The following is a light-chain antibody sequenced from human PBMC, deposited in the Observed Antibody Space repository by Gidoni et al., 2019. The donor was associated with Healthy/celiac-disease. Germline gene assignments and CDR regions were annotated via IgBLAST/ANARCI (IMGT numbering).Light chain of an antibody. CDR1: QSISSY. CDR3: QQSYSTPPWT. CDR2: AAS. V-gene: IGKV1-39*01. J-gene: IGKJ1*01. Sequence: DVQMTQSPSSLSASVGDRVTITCRASQSISSYLNWYQQKPGKAPKLLIYAASSLHSGVPSRFSGSGSGTDFTLTISSLQSEDFATYYCQQSYSTPPWTFGQGTKVEIK.